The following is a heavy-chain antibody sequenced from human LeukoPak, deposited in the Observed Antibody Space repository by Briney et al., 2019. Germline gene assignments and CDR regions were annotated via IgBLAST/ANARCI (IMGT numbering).Heavy chain of an antibody. CDR3: ARSASGPLDY. Sequence: GGSLRLSCAASGFTFSSYWMSWVRQAPGKGLEWVSSISSNDVYIYYADSVQGQFTVSRDNARNSLYLQMNSLRVDDTAVYYCARSASGPLDYWGQGTLVTVSS. D-gene: IGHD2-8*02. V-gene: IGHV3-21*06. J-gene: IGHJ4*02. CDR1: GFTFSSYW. CDR2: ISSNDVYI.